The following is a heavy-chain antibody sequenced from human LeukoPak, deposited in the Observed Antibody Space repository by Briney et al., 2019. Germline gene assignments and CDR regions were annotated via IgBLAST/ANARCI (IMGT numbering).Heavy chain of an antibody. CDR3: AREYGDQGTRNFDY. D-gene: IGHD4-17*01. Sequence: SSETLSLTCAVYGGPFSGYYWSWIRQPPGKGLEWIGEINHSGSTNYNPSLKSRVTISVDTSKNQFSLKLISVTAADTAVYYCAREYGDQGTRNFDYWGQGGLVTVSS. V-gene: IGHV4-34*01. CDR1: GGPFSGYY. CDR2: INHSGST. J-gene: IGHJ4*02.